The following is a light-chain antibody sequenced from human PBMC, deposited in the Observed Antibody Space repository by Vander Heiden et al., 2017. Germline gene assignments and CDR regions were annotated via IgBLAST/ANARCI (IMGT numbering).Light chain of an antibody. CDR3: SSYKSSSTHWV. CDR1: SSDVGGYNY. Sequence: QSALTQPASVSGSPGQSITISCTGTSSDVGGYNYVSWYQQHPGKAPKLRMYDVSNRPSGVSNRFSGSKSGNTASLTISGLQAEEEADYYCSSYKSSSTHWVFGGGTKLTVL. CDR2: DVS. J-gene: IGLJ3*02. V-gene: IGLV2-14*01.